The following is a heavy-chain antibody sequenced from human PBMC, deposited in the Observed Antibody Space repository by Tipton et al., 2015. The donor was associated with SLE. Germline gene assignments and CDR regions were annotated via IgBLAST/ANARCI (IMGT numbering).Heavy chain of an antibody. D-gene: IGHD2-21*02. CDR2: INSDETST. Sequence: GSLRLSCAASGFTLSLHWMHWVRQAPGKGLVWVSRINSDETSTSYADSVKGRFTISRDNTKNTLYLQMNSLRVEDTAIYYCVRRRQGRTTAFDYWGQGTLVTVSS. CDR3: VRRRQGRTTAFDY. CDR1: GFTLSLHW. V-gene: IGHV3-74*01. J-gene: IGHJ4*02.